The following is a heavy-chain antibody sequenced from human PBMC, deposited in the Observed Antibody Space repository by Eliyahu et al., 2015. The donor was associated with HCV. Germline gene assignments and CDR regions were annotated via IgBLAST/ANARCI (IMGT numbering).Heavy chain of an antibody. Sequence: QVQLVQSGAEVKKPGASVKVSCKASGYTFTGYYMHWVRQAPGQGLEWMGWINPNSGGTNYAQKFQGRVTMTRDTSISTAYMELSRLRSDDTAVYYCARDGYYYDSSGYFSYYFDYWGQGTLVTVSS. V-gene: IGHV1-2*02. CDR2: INPNSGGT. J-gene: IGHJ4*02. D-gene: IGHD3-22*01. CDR1: GYTFTGYY. CDR3: ARDGYYYDSSGYFSYYFDY.